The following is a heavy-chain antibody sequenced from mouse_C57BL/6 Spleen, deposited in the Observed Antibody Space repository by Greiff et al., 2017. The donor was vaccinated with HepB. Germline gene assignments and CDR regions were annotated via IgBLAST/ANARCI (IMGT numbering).Heavy chain of an antibody. Sequence: EVQLVESGGGLVQPGGSLKLSCAASGFTFSDYYMYWVRQTPEKRLEWVAYISNGGGSTYYPDTVKGRFTISRDNAKNTLYLQMSRLKSEDTAMYYCARLYGIYYAMDYWGQGTSVTVSS. CDR3: ARLYGIYYAMDY. CDR2: ISNGGGST. V-gene: IGHV5-12*01. CDR1: GFTFSDYY. J-gene: IGHJ4*01. D-gene: IGHD1-1*01.